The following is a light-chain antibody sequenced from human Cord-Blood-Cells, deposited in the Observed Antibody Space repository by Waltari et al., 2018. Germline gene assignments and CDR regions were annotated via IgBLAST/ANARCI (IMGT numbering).Light chain of an antibody. Sequence: DIQLTQYPPSLSASLGGRVAITCRASQSISSYLNWYQQKPGKAPKLLIYAASSLQSGVPSRFSGSGSGTDFTLTISSLQPEDFATYYCQQSYSTLWTFGQGTKVEIK. CDR2: AAS. J-gene: IGKJ1*01. V-gene: IGKV1-39*01. CDR1: QSISSY. CDR3: QQSYSTLWT.